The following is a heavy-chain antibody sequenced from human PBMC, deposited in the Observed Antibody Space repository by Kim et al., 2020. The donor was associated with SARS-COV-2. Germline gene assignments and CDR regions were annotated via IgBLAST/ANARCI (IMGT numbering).Heavy chain of an antibody. Sequence: GGSLRLSCAASGFSFSIYAMGWVRQAPGKGLEWVSLIYSGGTAGGSRRFYEDSVKGRFTISRDNSKNTLSLQMNSLRVEDTAIYYCAKGSVRPSGADYSRAEHFHHWGQGTLVAVSS. CDR3: AKGSVRPSGADYSRAEHFHH. V-gene: IGHV3-23*03. J-gene: IGHJ1*01. CDR2: IYSGGTAGGSRR. CDR1: GFSFSIYA. D-gene: IGHD2-15*01.